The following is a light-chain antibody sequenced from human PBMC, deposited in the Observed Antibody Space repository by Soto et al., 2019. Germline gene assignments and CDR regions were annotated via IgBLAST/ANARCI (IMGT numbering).Light chain of an antibody. CDR3: SSYSSSTTFV. J-gene: IGLJ1*01. CDR2: QVS. CDR1: SSDVGGYNS. Sequence: QSALTQPASVSGSPGQSITISCTGTSSDVGGYNSVSWYQQPPDKAPKLMIYQVSNRPSGISNRFSGSKSGNTASLTISGLQAEDEDDYYCSSYSSSTTFVFGSGTKVTVL. V-gene: IGLV2-14*01.